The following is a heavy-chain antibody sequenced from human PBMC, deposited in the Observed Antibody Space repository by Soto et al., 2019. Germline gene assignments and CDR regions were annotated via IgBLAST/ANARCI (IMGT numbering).Heavy chain of an antibody. CDR2: VYSVGST. Sequence: EVQLVESGGGLVQPGGSLRLSCAASGFSVSSNYVSWVRQAPGKGLEWVSVVYSVGSTYYADSVKGRFTSSRDSSKNTLYLQMSSLRAEDTAVYYCAGHSHKDYWGQGALVTVSS. V-gene: IGHV3-66*04. CDR3: AGHSHKDY. CDR1: GFSVSSNY. J-gene: IGHJ4*02.